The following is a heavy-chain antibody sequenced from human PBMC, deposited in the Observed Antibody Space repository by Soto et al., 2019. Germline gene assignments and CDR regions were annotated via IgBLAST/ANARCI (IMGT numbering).Heavy chain of an antibody. Sequence: QVQLQESGPGLVKPSETLSLTCTVSGGSISSYYWSWIRQPPGKGLEWIGVIYYSGSTNYNPSLKSRVAISVDTSKIQFSLKLSSVTAADTAVYYCARVGSSSWYWFDSWGQGTLVTVSS. J-gene: IGHJ5*01. CDR1: GGSISSYY. CDR3: ARVGSSSWYWFDS. D-gene: IGHD6-13*01. CDR2: IYYSGST. V-gene: IGHV4-59*01.